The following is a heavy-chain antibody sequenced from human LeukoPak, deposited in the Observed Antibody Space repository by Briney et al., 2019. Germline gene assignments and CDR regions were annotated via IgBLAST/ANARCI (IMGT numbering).Heavy chain of an antibody. CDR2: IIPIFGTA. V-gene: IGHV1-69*01. Sequence: GASVKVSCKASGGTFSSYAISWVRQAPGQGLEWMGGIIPIFGTANYAQKFQGRVTITADESTSTAYMELSSLRSEDTAEYYCAREFYSGSYWGSHDAFDIWGQGTMVTVSS. CDR3: AREFYSGSYWGSHDAFDI. D-gene: IGHD1-26*01. CDR1: GGTFSSYA. J-gene: IGHJ3*02.